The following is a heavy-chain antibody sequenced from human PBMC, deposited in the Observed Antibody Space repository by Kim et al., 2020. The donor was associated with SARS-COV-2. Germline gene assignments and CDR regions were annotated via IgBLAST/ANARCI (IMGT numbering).Heavy chain of an antibody. Sequence: KGRFTISRDNAKNSLYLQMNSLRAEDTAVYYCARDPDYYDSSGHSSAFDYWGQGTLVTVSS. D-gene: IGHD3-22*01. V-gene: IGHV3-11*06. CDR3: ARDPDYYDSSGHSSAFDY. J-gene: IGHJ4*02.